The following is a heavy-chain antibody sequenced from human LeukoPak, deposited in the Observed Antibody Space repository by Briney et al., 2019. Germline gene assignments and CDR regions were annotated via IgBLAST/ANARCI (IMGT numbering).Heavy chain of an antibody. CDR1: GFTFSSYA. D-gene: IGHD3-22*01. J-gene: IGHJ6*02. CDR3: AKVRVDLYDSSGYYYMGGYYGMDV. Sequence: GGSLRLSCAASGFTFSSYAMSWVRQASGKGLEWVSAISGSGGSTYYADSVKGRFTISRDNSKNTLYLQMNSLRAEDTAVYYCAKVRVDLYDSSGYYYMGGYYGMDVWGQGTTVTVSS. CDR2: ISGSGGST. V-gene: IGHV3-23*01.